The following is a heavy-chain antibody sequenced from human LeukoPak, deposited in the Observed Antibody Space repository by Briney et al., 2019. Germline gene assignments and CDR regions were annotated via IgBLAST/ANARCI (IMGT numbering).Heavy chain of an antibody. CDR1: GYTFNNYA. CDR2: MNPNSGNT. D-gene: IGHD2-15*01. CDR3: ARAPEDIVAENWFDP. J-gene: IGHJ5*02. Sequence: GASVKVSCKASGYTFNNYAMNWVRQAPGQGLEWMGWMNPNSGNTGYAQKFQGRVTMTRNTSISTAYMELSSLRSEDTAVYYCARAPEDIVAENWFDPWGQGTLVTVSS. V-gene: IGHV1-8*02.